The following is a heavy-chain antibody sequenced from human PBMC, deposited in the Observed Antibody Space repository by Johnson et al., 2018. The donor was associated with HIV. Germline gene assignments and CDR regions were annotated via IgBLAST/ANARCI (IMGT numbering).Heavy chain of an antibody. J-gene: IGHJ3*02. Sequence: VHLVESGEGLVQPGGSLRLSCAASGFTVSSNYMSWVRQAPGKGLEWVSVIYSGGSTYYADSVKGRFTISRDNSKNTLYLQMNSLRAEDTAVYYCATPQEGYSAFDIWGQGTMVTVSS. CDR1: GFTVSSNY. CDR2: IYSGGST. D-gene: IGHD2-15*01. V-gene: IGHV3-66*01. CDR3: ATPQEGYSAFDI.